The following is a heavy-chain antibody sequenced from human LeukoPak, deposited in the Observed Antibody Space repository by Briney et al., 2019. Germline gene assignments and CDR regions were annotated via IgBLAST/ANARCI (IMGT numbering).Heavy chain of an antibody. J-gene: IGHJ4*02. CDR1: GFTFSSYW. Sequence: GGSLRLSCAASGFTFSSYWMSWVRQAPGKGLEWVANIKQDGSEKYHVDSVKGRFTISRDNAKNSLYLQMNSLRAEDTAVYYCARLPSPTMVRGVIITGFDYWGQGTLVTVSS. CDR2: IKQDGSEK. D-gene: IGHD3-10*01. V-gene: IGHV3-7*01. CDR3: ARLPSPTMVRGVIITGFDY.